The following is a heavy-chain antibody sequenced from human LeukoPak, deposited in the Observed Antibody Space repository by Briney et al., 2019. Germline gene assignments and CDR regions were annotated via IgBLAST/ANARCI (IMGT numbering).Heavy chain of an antibody. V-gene: IGHV7-4-1*01. Sequence: ASVKVSCKASGYTFTNYAMNWVRQAPGQGLEWMGWINTNTGNPTYAQGFTGRFVFSLDASVGTAYLQIRRLKAEDTAVYYCARVPFVVMGDTGNWFDPWGQGTLVTVSS. CDR3: ARVPFVVMGDTGNWFDP. D-gene: IGHD2-8*01. CDR1: GYTFTNYA. J-gene: IGHJ5*02. CDR2: INTNTGNP.